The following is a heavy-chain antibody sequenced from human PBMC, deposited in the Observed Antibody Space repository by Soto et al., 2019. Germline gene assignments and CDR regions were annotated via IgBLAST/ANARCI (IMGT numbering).Heavy chain of an antibody. CDR1: GFTFSSYA. CDR3: AKDPWGGYCSGGSCPWDAFDI. D-gene: IGHD2-15*01. CDR2: ISGSGGST. V-gene: IGHV3-23*01. Sequence: EVQLLESGGGLVQPGGSLRLSCAASGFTFSSYAMSWVRQAPGKGLEWVSAISGSGGSTYYADSVKGRFTISRDNSKNTQYLQMNSLRAEDTAVYYCAKDPWGGYCSGGSCPWDAFDIWGQGTMVTVSS. J-gene: IGHJ3*02.